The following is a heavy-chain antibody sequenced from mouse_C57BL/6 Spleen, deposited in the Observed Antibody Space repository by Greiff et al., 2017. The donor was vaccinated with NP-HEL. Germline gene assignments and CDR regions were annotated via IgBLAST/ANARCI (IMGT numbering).Heavy chain of an antibody. Sequence: EVQLQESGPGLVKPSQSLSLTCSVTGYSITSGYYWNWIRQFPGNKLEWMGYISYDGSNNYNPSLKNRISITRDTSKNQFFLKLTSVTTEDTATYYCAREGFKTTVVAKDYAMDYWGQGTSVTVSS. D-gene: IGHD1-1*01. CDR1: GYSITSGYY. V-gene: IGHV3-6*01. J-gene: IGHJ4*01. CDR2: ISYDGSN. CDR3: AREGFKTTVVAKDYAMDY.